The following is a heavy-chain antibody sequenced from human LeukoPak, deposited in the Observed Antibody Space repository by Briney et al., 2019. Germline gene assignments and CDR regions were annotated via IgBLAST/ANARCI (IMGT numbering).Heavy chain of an antibody. Sequence: SETLSLTCTVSGGSISSIINYCGWIRQPPGKGLEWIGSVFYTGTTYYNPSPKSRVTISIDMSKTQFSINLRSVTAADTAVYYYASRAFWQKLGYLKFELYYWGQGTLITVSS. CDR3: ASRAFWQKLGYLKFELYY. V-gene: IGHV4-39*01. CDR2: VFYTGTT. CDR1: GGSISSIINY. D-gene: IGHD2-2*03. J-gene: IGHJ4*02.